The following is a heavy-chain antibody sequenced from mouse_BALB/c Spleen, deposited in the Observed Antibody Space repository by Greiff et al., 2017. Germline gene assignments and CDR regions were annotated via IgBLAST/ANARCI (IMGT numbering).Heavy chain of an antibody. J-gene: IGHJ2*01. CDR1: GYAFTNYL. V-gene: IGHV1-54*01. CDR2: INPGSGGT. D-gene: IGHD2-10*02. Sequence: QVQLQQSGAELVRPGTSVKVSCKASGYAFTNYLIERVKQRPGQGLELIGVINPGSGGTYYNEKFKGKATLTADKSSSTAYMQLSSLTSDDSAVYYCARSGYGNYDYWGQGTTLTVSS. CDR3: ARSGYGNYDY.